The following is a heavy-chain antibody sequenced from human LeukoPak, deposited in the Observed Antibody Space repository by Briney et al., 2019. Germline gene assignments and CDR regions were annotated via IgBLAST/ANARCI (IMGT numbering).Heavy chain of an antibody. D-gene: IGHD4-11*01. CDR3: ARYSNHVDYFDS. CDR1: GDSVSSHY. Sequence: SETLSLTCTVSGDSVSSHYWGWIRQPPGKGLEWIAYVIYTGTSNYNPSLKSRVTISIDTSKNQFSLKLISVTAADTAVYYCARYSNHVDYFDSWGQGTLVTVSS. V-gene: IGHV4-59*02. J-gene: IGHJ4*02. CDR2: VIYTGTS.